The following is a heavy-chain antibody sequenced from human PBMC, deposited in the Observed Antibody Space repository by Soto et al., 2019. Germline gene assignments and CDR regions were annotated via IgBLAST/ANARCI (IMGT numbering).Heavy chain of an antibody. D-gene: IGHD2-15*01. CDR2: IYYSGST. J-gene: IGHJ5*02. Sequence: SETLSLTCTVSGGSISSYYWSWIRQPPGKGLEWIGYIYYSGSTNYNPSLKSRVTISVDTSKNQFSLKLSSVTAADTAVYYCARDYCSGGSCPPYNWFDPWGQGTLVTVSS. CDR1: GGSISSYY. V-gene: IGHV4-59*01. CDR3: ARDYCSGGSCPPYNWFDP.